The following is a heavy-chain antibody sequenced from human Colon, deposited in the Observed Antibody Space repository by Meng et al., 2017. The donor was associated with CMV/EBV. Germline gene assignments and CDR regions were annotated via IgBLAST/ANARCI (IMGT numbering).Heavy chain of an antibody. CDR3: AKDAPLVEPTTTPWAFDV. Sequence: GSLRLSCTVSGGSISTNSYYWGWIRQPPGKGLEWIGSVYYNGNTYLNPSLESRVTMSRDTSKNQFSLKLSSVTAADTAVYYCAKDAPLVEPTTTPWAFDVWGQGTMVTVSS. CDR2: VYYNGNT. J-gene: IGHJ3*01. V-gene: IGHV4-39*07. D-gene: IGHD2-2*01. CDR1: GGSISTNSYY.